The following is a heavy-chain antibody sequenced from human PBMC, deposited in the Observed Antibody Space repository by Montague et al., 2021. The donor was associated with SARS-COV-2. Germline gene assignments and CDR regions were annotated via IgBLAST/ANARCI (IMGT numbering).Heavy chain of an antibody. J-gene: IGHJ4*02. D-gene: IGHD3-10*01. CDR2: IYYSGTT. CDR1: GGSISGCY. V-gene: IGHV4-59*01. Sequence: SETLSLTCTVSGGSISGCYWSWIRQPPGKGLEWIGYIYYSGTTNYNPSLYSRGTISLDTSKNQFSLKMTSVTAADTAVYYCARVTWVRGVYADYWGRGTLVTVSS. CDR3: ARVTWVRGVYADY.